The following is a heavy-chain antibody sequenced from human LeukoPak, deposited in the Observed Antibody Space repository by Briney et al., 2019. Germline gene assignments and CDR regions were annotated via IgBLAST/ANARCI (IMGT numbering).Heavy chain of an antibody. V-gene: IGHV3-21*01. CDR1: GFTFSSYS. D-gene: IGHD2-15*01. CDR2: ISSSSSYI. Sequence: GGSLRLSCAASGFTFSSYSMNWVRQALGKGLEWVSSISSSSSYIYYADSVKGRFTISRDNAKNSLYLQMNSLRAEDTAVYYCARDIVVGENYFDYWGQGTLVTVSS. J-gene: IGHJ4*02. CDR3: ARDIVVGENYFDY.